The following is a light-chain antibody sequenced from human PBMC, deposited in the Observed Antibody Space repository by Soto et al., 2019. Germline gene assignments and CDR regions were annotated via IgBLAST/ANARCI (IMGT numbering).Light chain of an antibody. CDR3: QQTHAVPLT. CDR1: QPISNY. V-gene: IGKV1-39*01. J-gene: IGKJ5*01. Sequence: VQMTQPPSSLSAPVGDRVPITCRASQPISNYLNWYQQKAGEAPKVLIFGASSLQSGVPSKFSGSGYGTDFTLIINNLHPDDFATYYCQQTHAVPLTFGQGTRL. CDR2: GAS.